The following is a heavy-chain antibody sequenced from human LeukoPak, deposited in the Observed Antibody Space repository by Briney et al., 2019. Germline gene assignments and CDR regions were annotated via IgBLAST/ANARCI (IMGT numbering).Heavy chain of an antibody. V-gene: IGHV4-31*03. Sequence: SETLSLTCTVSGGSISNGGYYWTWIRQLPGKGLEWIGYIYYSGNTYYNPSLKSRVTISVDTSKNQFSLKLSSVTAADTAVYYCARAPLRFDILTGYHNQAYGMDVWGEGTTVTVSS. CDR2: IYYSGNT. CDR1: GGSISNGGYY. CDR3: ARAPLRFDILTGYHNQAYGMDV. D-gene: IGHD3-9*01. J-gene: IGHJ6*04.